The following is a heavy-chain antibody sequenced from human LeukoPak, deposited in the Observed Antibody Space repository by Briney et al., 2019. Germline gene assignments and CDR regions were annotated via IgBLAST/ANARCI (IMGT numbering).Heavy chain of an antibody. CDR2: INSDGSST. Sequence: PGGSLRLSCAASGFPFNNAWMTWVRQAPGKGLVWVSRINSDGSSTSYADSVKGRFTISRDNAKNTLYLQMNSLRAEDTAVYYCRGTTTFFDYWGQGTLVTVSS. CDR3: RGTTTFFDY. CDR1: GFPFNNAW. V-gene: IGHV3-74*01. J-gene: IGHJ4*02. D-gene: IGHD1-1*01.